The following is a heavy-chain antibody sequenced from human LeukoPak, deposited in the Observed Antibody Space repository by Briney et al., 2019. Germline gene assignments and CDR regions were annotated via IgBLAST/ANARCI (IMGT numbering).Heavy chain of an antibody. CDR3: LKGSQGPIWQQLVPDH. Sequence: GGSLRLSCLATGFALSTYAMHWVRQAPGKGLEHVSTISTDGRNTYYADSVKGGFTISRGTSKNTLYLQMSSLRGDDTAVYYCLKGSQGPIWQQLVPDHWGQGTQVTVSS. CDR1: GFALSTYA. CDR2: ISTDGRNT. D-gene: IGHD6-13*01. V-gene: IGHV3-64D*06. J-gene: IGHJ4*02.